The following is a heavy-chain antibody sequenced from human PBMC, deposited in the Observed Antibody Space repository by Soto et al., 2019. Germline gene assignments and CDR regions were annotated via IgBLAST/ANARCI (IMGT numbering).Heavy chain of an antibody. Sequence: PGGSLRLSCVVSGDTFSSEAMAWVRQVLGRGLGWLSGISCSDISTYNADSVKERFIISRDNSKSPLFLQMNRLRSDDTGLYYCAVISSHSSPPNSHHRGQATLVTASS. CDR1: GDTFSSEA. V-gene: IGHV3-23*01. J-gene: IGHJ1*01. CDR3: AVISSHSSPPNSHH. CDR2: ISCSDIST. D-gene: IGHD3-3*02.